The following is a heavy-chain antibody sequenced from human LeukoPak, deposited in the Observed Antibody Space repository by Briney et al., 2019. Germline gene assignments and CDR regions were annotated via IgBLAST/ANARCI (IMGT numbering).Heavy chain of an antibody. D-gene: IGHD6-13*01. J-gene: IGHJ6*02. Sequence: SETLSLTRAVYGGSFSGYYWSWIRQPPGKGLEWIGEINHSGSTNYNPSLKSRVTISVDTSKNQFSLKLSSVTAADTAVYYCARGTSSSRGRPGSYGMDVWGQGTTVTVSS. CDR3: ARGTSSSRGRPGSYGMDV. V-gene: IGHV4-34*01. CDR2: INHSGST. CDR1: GGSFSGYY.